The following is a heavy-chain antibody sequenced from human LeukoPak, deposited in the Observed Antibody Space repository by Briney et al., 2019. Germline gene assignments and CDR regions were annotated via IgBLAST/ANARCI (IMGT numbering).Heavy chain of an antibody. Sequence: SVKVSXKASGGTFSSYAISWVRQAPGQGLEWMGGIIPIFGTANYAQKFQGRVTITADESTSTAHMELSSLRSEDTAVYYCAGAPSRDGYNHFDYWGQGTLVTVSS. V-gene: IGHV1-69*13. CDR1: GGTFSSYA. D-gene: IGHD5-24*01. CDR2: IIPIFGTA. J-gene: IGHJ4*02. CDR3: AGAPSRDGYNHFDY.